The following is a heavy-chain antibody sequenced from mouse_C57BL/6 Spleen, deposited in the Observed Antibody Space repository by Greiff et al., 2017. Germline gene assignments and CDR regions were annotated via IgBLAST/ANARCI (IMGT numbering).Heavy chain of an antibody. V-gene: IGHV5-9*01. Sequence: EVMLVESGGGLVQPGGSLKLSCAASGFTFSSSTMSWVRQTPEKRLEWVATISGGGGNTYYPDSVKGRFTISRDNAKNTLYLQMSSLRSEDTALYYCASLYYYGYYFDYWGQGTTLTVSS. D-gene: IGHD1-1*01. CDR1: GFTFSSST. CDR2: ISGGGGNT. J-gene: IGHJ2*01. CDR3: ASLYYYGYYFDY.